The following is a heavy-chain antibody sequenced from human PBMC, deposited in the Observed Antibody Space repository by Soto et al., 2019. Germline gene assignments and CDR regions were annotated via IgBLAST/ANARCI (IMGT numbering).Heavy chain of an antibody. CDR2: ISGNNGKT. Sequence: VQLVQSGAEVKKPGASVKVSCKASGYTFSRYSISWVRQATGQGLEWMGWISGNNGKTHYAQKFQDRVNMTTDTSTNTAHMELRSLRSDDTAVYYCARESGVVVIVKVEVEFWGQGTLVTVS. CDR3: ARESGVVVIVKVEVEF. J-gene: IGHJ4*02. V-gene: IGHV1-18*04. CDR1: GYTFSRYS. D-gene: IGHD3-3*01.